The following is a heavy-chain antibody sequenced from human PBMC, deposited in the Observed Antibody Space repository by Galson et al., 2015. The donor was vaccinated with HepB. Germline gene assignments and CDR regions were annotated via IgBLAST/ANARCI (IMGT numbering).Heavy chain of an antibody. D-gene: IGHD2-8*01. Sequence: SLRLSCAASGSTFSRYAMTWARQAPGKGLEWISSITSNGGRTFYTNSVKGRFTISRDNSRNTVVLQLSSLRPEDTAVYYCAKDGIMVSNNPYQLHFWGQGTLVSVSS. CDR2: ITSNGGRT. CDR3: AKDGIMVSNNPYQLHF. CDR1: GSTFSRYA. J-gene: IGHJ4*02. V-gene: IGHV3-23*01.